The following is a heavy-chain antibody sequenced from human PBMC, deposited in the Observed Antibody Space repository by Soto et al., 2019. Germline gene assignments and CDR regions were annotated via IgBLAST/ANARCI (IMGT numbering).Heavy chain of an antibody. J-gene: IGHJ6*02. CDR3: ARVAAPSPSYYYYYGMDV. CDR2: ISRSSSYT. CDR1: GFTLSDYY. V-gene: IGHV3-11*06. Sequence: QVQLVESGGGLVKPGGSLRLSCAASGFTLSDYYMSWIRQAPGKGLEWVSYISRSSSYTNNADSVKGRFTIFRDNANNSLYLQMNSLRGEDTAVYYCARVAAPSPSYYYYYGMDVWGQGTTVTVSS. D-gene: IGHD6-25*01.